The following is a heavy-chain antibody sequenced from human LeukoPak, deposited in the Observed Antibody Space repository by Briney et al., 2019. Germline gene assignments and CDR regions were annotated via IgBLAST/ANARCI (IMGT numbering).Heavy chain of an antibody. D-gene: IGHD1-1*01. V-gene: IGHV3-74*01. CDR2: INSDGSST. Sequence: GGSLRLSCAASGFNFRDYWMHWVRQAPGKGLVWVSRINSDGSSTSYADSVKGRFTISRDNAENTLYLQINSLRAEDTAVYYCATDEAATGRLDYWGQGTLVTDSS. CDR3: ATDEAATGRLDY. CDR1: GFNFRDYW. J-gene: IGHJ4*02.